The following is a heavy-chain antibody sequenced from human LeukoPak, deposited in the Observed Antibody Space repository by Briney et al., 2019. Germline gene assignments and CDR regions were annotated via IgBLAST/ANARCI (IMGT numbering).Heavy chain of an antibody. CDR3: ARENTLVRGTRNPFDY. CDR2: TFYRTKWYY. Sequence: SQTLSLTCAISGDSVPSNDAAWNWTRQSPSRGHEWLGTTFYRTKWYYDSAVSVKSRLTLNPDTSKNQFSLQLNSVTPEDTAVYYCARENTLVRGTRNPFDYWGRGTLVTVSS. CDR1: GDSVPSNDAA. D-gene: IGHD3-10*01. V-gene: IGHV6-1*01. J-gene: IGHJ4*02.